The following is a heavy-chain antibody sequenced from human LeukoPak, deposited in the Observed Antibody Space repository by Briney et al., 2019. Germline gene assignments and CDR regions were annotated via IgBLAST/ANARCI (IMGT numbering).Heavy chain of an antibody. V-gene: IGHV4-59*08. CDR2: MYYSGIT. CDR1: GVSIRSYY. CDR3: ARLGHYYDSSTLGYRGAFDI. Sequence: SETLSLTCAVSGVSIRSYYWTWIRQAPGKGLEWIGNMYYSGITNYNPSLKSRVTMSVDTSKNQFSLKLSSVTAADTAVYYCARLGHYYDSSTLGYRGAFDIWGQGTMVTVSS. J-gene: IGHJ3*02. D-gene: IGHD3-22*01.